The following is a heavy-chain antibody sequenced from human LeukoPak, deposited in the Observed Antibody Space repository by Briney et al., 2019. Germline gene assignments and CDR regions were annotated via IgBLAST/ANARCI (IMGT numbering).Heavy chain of an antibody. J-gene: IGHJ3*02. CDR2: IIPIFGTA. CDR1: GCTFSSYA. CDR3: ARESSWQGGAFDI. V-gene: IGHV1-69*06. Sequence: ASVKVSCKASGCTFSSYAISWVRQAPGQGLEGLGGIIPIFGTANYAQKFQGRVTITADKSTSTAYMELSSLRSEDTAVYYCARESSWQGGAFDIWGQGTMVTVSS. D-gene: IGHD6-13*01.